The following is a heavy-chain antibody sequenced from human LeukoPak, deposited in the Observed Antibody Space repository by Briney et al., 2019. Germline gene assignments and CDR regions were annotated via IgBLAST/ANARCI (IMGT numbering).Heavy chain of an antibody. J-gene: IGHJ4*02. V-gene: IGHV5-10-1*01. Sequence: GESLTIYCKTSGYSFNNYWNSRERQMPGQGLEWMGRIDPRDSYTKYSPSFEGHVTISVDKSISSAFLQWNSLKASDSAMYYCATGASKVTTDFANYWGQGTQVAVSS. D-gene: IGHD4-17*01. CDR2: IDPRDSYT. CDR3: ATGASKVTTDFANY. CDR1: GYSFNNYW.